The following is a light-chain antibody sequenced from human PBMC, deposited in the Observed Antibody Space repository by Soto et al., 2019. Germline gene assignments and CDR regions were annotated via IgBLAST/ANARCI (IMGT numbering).Light chain of an antibody. CDR2: EVN. CDR3: TSYAGSIIWV. J-gene: IGLJ3*02. Sequence: QSALTQPPSASGSPGQSVTISCTGTSSDVGAYNYVSWYQQYPGKAPKLMIYEVNNRRSGVPNRFSGSKSGKTASLTVSGLQAEDEDDYHFTSYAGSIIWVFGGGTKVTVL. V-gene: IGLV2-8*01. CDR1: SSDVGAYNY.